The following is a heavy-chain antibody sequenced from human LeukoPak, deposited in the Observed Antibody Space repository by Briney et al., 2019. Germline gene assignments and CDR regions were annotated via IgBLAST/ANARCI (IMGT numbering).Heavy chain of an antibody. D-gene: IGHD2-2*01. Sequence: SETLSLTCAVYGGSFSGYYWSWIRQPPGKGLEWIGEINHSGSTNYNPSLKSRVTISVDTSKNQFSLKLSSVTAADTAVYYCARNHCSSTSCYVGYDWFDPWGQGTLVTVSS. J-gene: IGHJ5*02. CDR3: ARNHCSSTSCYVGYDWFDP. CDR1: GGSFSGYY. CDR2: INHSGST. V-gene: IGHV4-34*01.